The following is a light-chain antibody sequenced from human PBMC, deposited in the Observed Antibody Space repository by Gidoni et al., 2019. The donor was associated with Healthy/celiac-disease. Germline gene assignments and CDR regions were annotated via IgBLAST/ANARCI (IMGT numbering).Light chain of an antibody. J-gene: IGLJ1*01. CDR1: SANIGSNT. CDR3: AAWDDSPNGYV. Sequence: QSVLTQPPSASGTPGQRVTISCSGSSANIGSNTVNWYQQLPGTAPKLLIYSNNQRPSGVPDRFSCSKSGTSASLAISGLQSEDEADYYCAAWDDSPNGYVFGTGTKVTVL. V-gene: IGLV1-44*01. CDR2: SNN.